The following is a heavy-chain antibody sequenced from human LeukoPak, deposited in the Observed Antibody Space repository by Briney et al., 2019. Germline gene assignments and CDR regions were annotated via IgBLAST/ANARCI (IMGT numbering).Heavy chain of an antibody. Sequence: GGSLRLSCTVSGFTLSSYEMSWIRQAPGKGLEWVSSIEYSGGSAYYADSVKGRFTISRDDSKNTLYLQLNSLRAEDTAVYYCARVSSSSSWYTDLDYWGQGTLVTVSS. J-gene: IGHJ4*02. CDR2: IEYSGGSA. V-gene: IGHV3-23*01. D-gene: IGHD6-13*01. CDR3: ARVSSSSSWYTDLDY. CDR1: GFTLSSYE.